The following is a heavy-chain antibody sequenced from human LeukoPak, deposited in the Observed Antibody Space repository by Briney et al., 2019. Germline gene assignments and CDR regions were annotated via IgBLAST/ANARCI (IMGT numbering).Heavy chain of an antibody. V-gene: IGHV1-2*06. D-gene: IGHD1-1*01. J-gene: IGHJ3*02. Sequence: AASVKVSCKASGYTFTGYYMHWVRQAPGQGLEWMGRINPNSGGTNYAQEFQGRVTMTRDTSISTAYMELSRLRSDDTAVYYCARVHRVRTSAGNAFDIWGQGTMVTVSS. CDR2: INPNSGGT. CDR3: ARVHRVRTSAGNAFDI. CDR1: GYTFTGYY.